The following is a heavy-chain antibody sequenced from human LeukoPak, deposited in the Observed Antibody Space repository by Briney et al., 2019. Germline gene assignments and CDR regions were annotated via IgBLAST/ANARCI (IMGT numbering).Heavy chain of an antibody. D-gene: IGHD3-3*01. CDR3: ARATPYYDFWSGYYKVDAFDI. V-gene: IGHV7-4-1*02. CDR2: INTNTGNP. CDR1: GYTFTSYA. Sequence: ASVKVSCKASGYTFTSYAMNWVRQAPGQGLEWMGWINTNTGNPTYAQGFTGRFVFSLDTSVSTAYLQISSLKAEDTAVYYCARATPYYDFWSGYYKVDAFDIWGQGTMVTVSS. J-gene: IGHJ3*02.